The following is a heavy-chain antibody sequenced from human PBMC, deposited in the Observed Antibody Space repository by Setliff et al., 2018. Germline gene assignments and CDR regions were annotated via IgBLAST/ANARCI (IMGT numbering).Heavy chain of an antibody. CDR3: ARDNRARHYMDV. CDR1: GESFSNNY. D-gene: IGHD3-10*01. J-gene: IGHJ6*03. Sequence: PSETLSLTCSVYGESFSNNYWSWIRQPPGKGLEWIGESSHSGSTSYSPSLKSRLTMSVDTSKNQFSLNLSSVTAADTAVYYCARDNRARHYMDVWGKGTTVTVSS. V-gene: IGHV4-34*01. CDR2: SSHSGST.